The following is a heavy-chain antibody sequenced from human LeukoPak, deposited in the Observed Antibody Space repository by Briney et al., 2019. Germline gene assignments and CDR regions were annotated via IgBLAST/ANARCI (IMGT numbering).Heavy chain of an antibody. Sequence: SETLSLTCAVYGGSFSGYYWSWIRQPPGKGLEWIGEINHSGSTNYNPSLKSRVTISVDTSKNQFSLKLSSVTAADTAVYYCARGRQYYDSSGYYYFFDYWGQGTLVTVSS. D-gene: IGHD3-22*01. CDR1: GGSFSGYY. CDR3: ARGRQYYDSSGYYYFFDY. CDR2: INHSGST. J-gene: IGHJ4*02. V-gene: IGHV4-34*01.